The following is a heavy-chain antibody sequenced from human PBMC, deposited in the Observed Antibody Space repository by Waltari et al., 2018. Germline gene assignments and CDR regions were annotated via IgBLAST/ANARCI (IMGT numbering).Heavy chain of an antibody. Sequence: QVQLVQSGAEVKKPGASVKVSCKASGYTFPSFYMPWGRQAPGQGLEWMGIINPSGGSTSYAQKFQGRVTMTRDTSTSTVYMELSSLRSEDTAVYYCARGATIRYFDYWGQGTLVTVSS. CDR2: INPSGGST. D-gene: IGHD5-12*01. CDR1: GYTFPSFY. J-gene: IGHJ4*02. V-gene: IGHV1-46*01. CDR3: ARGATIRYFDY.